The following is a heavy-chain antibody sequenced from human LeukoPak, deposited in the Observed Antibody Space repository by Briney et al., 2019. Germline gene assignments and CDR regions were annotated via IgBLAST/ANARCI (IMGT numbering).Heavy chain of an antibody. CDR2: IYYSGST. Sequence: SETLSLTCTVSGGSLSSYDWSCIRQPPGKGLEGIGYIYYSGSTNYNPSLKSRVTISVDTSKNQFSLNPSSVTAADTPVYYCASLGGYSSYYYMEVWGKGTTVTVSS. CDR1: GGSLSSYD. V-gene: IGHV4-59*01. J-gene: IGHJ6*03. CDR3: ASLGGYSSYYYMEV. D-gene: IGHD5-18*01.